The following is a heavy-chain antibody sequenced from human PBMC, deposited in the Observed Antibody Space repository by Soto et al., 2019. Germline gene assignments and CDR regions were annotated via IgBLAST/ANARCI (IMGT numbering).Heavy chain of an antibody. CDR3: ARDGYKNYFEY. D-gene: IGHD5-18*01. CDR1: ACTFTVYY. V-gene: IGHV1-2*04. CDR2: INPNSGGT. Sequence: LKFSFKTSACTFTVYYLDWVRQSPGQGLEWMGWINPNSGGTNYAQKFQGWVTMTRDTSISAAYMELSRLRSDDTTVYYCARDGYKNYFEYWGQGTLVTVSS. J-gene: IGHJ4*02.